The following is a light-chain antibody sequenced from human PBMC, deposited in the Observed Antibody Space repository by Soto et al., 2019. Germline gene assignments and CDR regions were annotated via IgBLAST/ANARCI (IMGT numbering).Light chain of an antibody. CDR1: SSDVGSYNL. J-gene: IGLJ1*01. CDR2: EVS. Sequence: QSALTQPASVSGSPGQSITISCTGTSSDVGSYNLVSWHQQFPGKAPKLMIYEVSYRPSGVSNRFSGSKSGNTASLTISGLQAEDEADYYCSSFTTSSTRVFGTGTQLTVL. CDR3: SSFTTSSTRV. V-gene: IGLV2-14*02.